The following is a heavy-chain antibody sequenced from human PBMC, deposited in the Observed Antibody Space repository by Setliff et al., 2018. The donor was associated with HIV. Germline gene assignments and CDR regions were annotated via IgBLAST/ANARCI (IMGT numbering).Heavy chain of an antibody. J-gene: IGHJ3*01. CDR1: GGSITSFY. CDR3: ARTTILQESFDL. CDR2: IYTSGST. D-gene: IGHD1-1*01. Sequence: SETLSLTCTVSGGSITSFYWNWIRQPAGRGLEWIGRIYTSGSTNYSPSLKSRVSMSVDTSRNQLCLRLTSVTAADTAVYFCARTTILQESFDLWGQGTMVTVSS. V-gene: IGHV4-4*07.